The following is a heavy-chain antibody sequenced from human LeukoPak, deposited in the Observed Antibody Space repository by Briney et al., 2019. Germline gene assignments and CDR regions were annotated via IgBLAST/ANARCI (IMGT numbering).Heavy chain of an antibody. V-gene: IGHV3-30*04. CDR2: ISYDGSNK. CDR3: ARDRGYSGSWDFDY. J-gene: IGHJ4*02. D-gene: IGHD1-26*01. CDR1: GFTFSSYA. Sequence: GRSLRLSCAASGFTFSSYAMHWVRQAPGKGLEWVAVISYDGSNKYYADSVRGRFTISRDNSKNTLYLQMNSLRAEDTAVYYCARDRGYSGSWDFDYWGQGTLVTVSS.